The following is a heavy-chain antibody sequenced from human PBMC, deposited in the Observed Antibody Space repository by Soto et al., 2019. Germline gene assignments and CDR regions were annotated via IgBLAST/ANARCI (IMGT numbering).Heavy chain of an antibody. CDR1: GFTFSSCA. CDR3: ARESNLRWIDY. J-gene: IGHJ4*02. CDR2: ISYDGSNK. D-gene: IGHD4-17*01. V-gene: IGHV3-30-3*01. Sequence: VQLVESGGGVVQPGRSLRLSCAASGFTFSSCAMHWVRQAPGKGLEWVAVISYDGSNKYYADSVKGRFTISRDNSKNTLYLQMNSLRAEDTAVYYCARESNLRWIDYWGQGTLVTVSS.